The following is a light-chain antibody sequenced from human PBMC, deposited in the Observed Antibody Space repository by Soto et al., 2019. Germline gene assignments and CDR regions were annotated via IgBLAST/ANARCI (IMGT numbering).Light chain of an antibody. CDR1: QSINTW. V-gene: IGKV1-5*03. J-gene: IGKJ2*01. CDR3: HQFDSYPYT. CDR2: KAS. Sequence: DIQMTQSPSTLSSSVGDRVTITCRASQSINTWFAWYQQKPGKAPKLLIHKASSLESGVPSRFSGSGSGTAFTLTISTLQPDDFATYYCHQFDSYPYTFGQGTKLEVK.